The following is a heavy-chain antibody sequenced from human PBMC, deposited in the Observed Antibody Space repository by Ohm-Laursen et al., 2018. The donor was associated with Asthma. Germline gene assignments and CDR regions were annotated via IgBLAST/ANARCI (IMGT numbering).Heavy chain of an antibody. Sequence: SLRLSCSAPGFTFSSFAIHWVRQPPGKGLEWVAVISYDERRAFYSDSVKGRFTLSRDNSKNMLYLQMNNLQAEDTAVYYCTRDAMPGSGANWARNLFDPWGQGTLVTVST. CDR3: TRDAMPGSGANWARNLFDP. J-gene: IGHJ5*02. D-gene: IGHD3-10*01. CDR1: GFTFSSFA. CDR2: ISYDERRA. V-gene: IGHV3-30*04.